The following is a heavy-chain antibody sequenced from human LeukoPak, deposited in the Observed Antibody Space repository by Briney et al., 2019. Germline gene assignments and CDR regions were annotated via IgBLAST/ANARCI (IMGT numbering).Heavy chain of an antibody. CDR2: IYYSGST. V-gene: IGHV4-39*01. D-gene: IGHD6-13*01. Sequence: PSETLSLTCTVSGGSISSSSYYWGWIRQPPGKGVEWIGSIYYSGSTYYNPSLKSRVTISVDTSKNQFSLKLSSVTAADTAVYYCARQAPTSSSWYVAAQRGRYYFDYWGQGTLVTVSS. CDR3: ARQAPTSSSWYVAAQRGRYYFDY. CDR1: GGSISSSSYY. J-gene: IGHJ4*02.